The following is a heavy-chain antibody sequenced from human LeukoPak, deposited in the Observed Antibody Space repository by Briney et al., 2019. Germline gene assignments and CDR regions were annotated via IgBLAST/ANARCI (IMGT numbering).Heavy chain of an antibody. V-gene: IGHV4-59*12. D-gene: IGHD3-16*01. Sequence: SETLSLTCTVSGGSISSYYWSWIRQPPGKGLEWIGSIYYSGSTYYNPSLKSRVTISVDTSKNQFSLKLSSVTAADTAVYYCARDRYYDYVWGSSPGAFDIWGQGTMVTVSS. CDR1: GGSISSYY. J-gene: IGHJ3*02. CDR2: IYYSGST. CDR3: ARDRYYDYVWGSSPGAFDI.